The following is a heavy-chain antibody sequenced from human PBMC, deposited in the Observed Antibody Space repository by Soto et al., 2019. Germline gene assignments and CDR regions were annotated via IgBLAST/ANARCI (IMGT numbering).Heavy chain of an antibody. CDR1: EYDFTAYD. D-gene: IGHD6-13*01. Sequence: GASVKVSCKTSEYDFTAYDINWVRQASGQGLEWVGWMNPINGATGSARRFQGRVSMTRNTATGTAYLELTSLRSDDTGVYYCVRGPSPRAPAGGTPYYYAMDVWGQGTTVTVSS. J-gene: IGHJ6*02. CDR2: MNPINGAT. V-gene: IGHV1-8*02. CDR3: VRGPSPRAPAGGTPYYYAMDV.